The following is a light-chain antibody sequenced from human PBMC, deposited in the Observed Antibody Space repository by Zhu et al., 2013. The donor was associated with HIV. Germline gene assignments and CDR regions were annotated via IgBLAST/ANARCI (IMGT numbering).Light chain of an antibody. CDR3: QAWDSSTPYV. V-gene: IGLV3-1*01. CDR1: RLSDKY. Sequence: SYELTQPPSVSVSPGQTATITCSGHRLSDKYNSWYQQKPGQSPVLVIYQDSKRPSGIPERFSGSNSGNTATLTISGTQAMDEADYYCQAWDSSTPYVFGTGTKVTVL. CDR2: QDS. J-gene: IGLJ1*01.